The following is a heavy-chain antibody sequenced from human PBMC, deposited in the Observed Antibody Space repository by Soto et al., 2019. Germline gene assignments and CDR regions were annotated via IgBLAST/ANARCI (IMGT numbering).Heavy chain of an antibody. V-gene: IGHV4-30-4*01. CDR1: GGSISSGDYY. Sequence: PSETLSLTCTVSGGSISSGDYYWSWIRQPPGKGLEWIGYIYYSGSTYYNPSLKSRVTISVDTSKNQFSLKLSSLTAADTAVYYCARQENSSGGYYYYYGMDVWGQGTTVTVSS. CDR2: IYYSGST. D-gene: IGHD6-19*01. CDR3: ARQENSSGGYYYYYGMDV. J-gene: IGHJ6*02.